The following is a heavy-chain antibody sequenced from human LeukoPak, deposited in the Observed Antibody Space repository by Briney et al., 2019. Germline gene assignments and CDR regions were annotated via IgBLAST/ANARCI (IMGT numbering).Heavy chain of an antibody. CDR3: ATSFDSSGDD. CDR2: IYKDGSVK. D-gene: IGHD6-19*01. V-gene: IGHV3-7*01. J-gene: IGHJ4*02. CDR1: GFTFSTYW. Sequence: AGGPLRLSCAASGFTFSTYWMSWVRQAPGKGLEWVGNIYKDGSVKNYVDSVKGRFTISRDNTKNSLYLEMNNLRVEDTAIYYCATSFDSSGDDWGRGTLVTVSS.